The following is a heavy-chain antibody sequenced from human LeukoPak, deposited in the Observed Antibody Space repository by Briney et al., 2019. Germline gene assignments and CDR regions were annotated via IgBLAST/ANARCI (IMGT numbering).Heavy chain of an antibody. CDR1: GFTFSTYA. D-gene: IGHD6-19*01. J-gene: IGHJ4*02. CDR2: ISGSGSKT. CDR3: AKDESVSGWWGGYFDY. V-gene: IGHV3-23*01. Sequence: GGSLRLSCAASGFTFSTYAMSWVRQAPGKGLEWVSAISGSGSKTSVKGRFTISRVNSKNTLYLQMNSLRAEDTAVYYCAKDESVSGWWGGYFDYWGQGTLVTVSS.